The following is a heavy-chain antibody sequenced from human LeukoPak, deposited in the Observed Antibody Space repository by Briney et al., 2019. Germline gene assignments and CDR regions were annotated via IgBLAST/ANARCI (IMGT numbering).Heavy chain of an antibody. Sequence: GGSLRLSCEASGLTFSSYGMSWVRQAPGKGLQWVSAITGDGTTTYYADSVKGRFTISRDSSKNMLYLQMSSLRAEDTAVYYCAKMQGYFDYWGQGTLVPVSS. CDR3: AKMQGYFDY. J-gene: IGHJ4*02. CDR2: ITGDGTTT. CDR1: GLTFSSYG. V-gene: IGHV3-23*01.